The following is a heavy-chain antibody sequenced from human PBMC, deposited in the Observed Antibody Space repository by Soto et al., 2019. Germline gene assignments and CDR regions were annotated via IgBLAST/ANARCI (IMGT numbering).Heavy chain of an antibody. V-gene: IGHV3-23*01. CDR2: ISSSGSST. D-gene: IGHD1-26*01. CDR3: AKTRAGYYDTFDI. CDR1: GFTFSSFA. Sequence: GSLRLSCAAPGFTFSSFAMSWGRQAPGKGLEWVSTISSSGSSTYNADSVKGRFTISRENSKTTLFLQMNSLRVEDTALYYCAKTRAGYYDTFDIWGQGTMVTVSS. J-gene: IGHJ3*02.